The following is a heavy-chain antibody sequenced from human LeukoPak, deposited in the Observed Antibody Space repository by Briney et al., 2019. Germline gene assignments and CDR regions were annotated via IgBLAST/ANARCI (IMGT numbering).Heavy chain of an antibody. CDR3: ARDDHYNYYYMDV. J-gene: IGHJ6*03. V-gene: IGHV3-48*01. CDR2: ISSGSNTT. Sequence: GGSLRLSCAASGFIFSTYSMNWVRQAPGKGLEWVSYISSGSNTTYYADSVKGRFTISRDNAENTLYLQMNSLGAEDTAVYYCARDDHYNYYYMDVWGKGTTVTVSS. CDR1: GFIFSTYS.